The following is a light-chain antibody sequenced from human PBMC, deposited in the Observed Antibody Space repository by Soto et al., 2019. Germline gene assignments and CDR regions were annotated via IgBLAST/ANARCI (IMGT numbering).Light chain of an antibody. CDR2: EVT. Sequence: QSVLTQPPSASGSPGQSVTISCTGTSSDVGSSNYVSWYQQHPGKAPKLMIYEVTKRPSGVPDRFSGSKSGNTASLTVSGLQAEDEADYYCSSYAGSNRVFGGGTKVTVL. V-gene: IGLV2-8*01. J-gene: IGLJ2*01. CDR3: SSYAGSNRV. CDR1: SSDVGSSNY.